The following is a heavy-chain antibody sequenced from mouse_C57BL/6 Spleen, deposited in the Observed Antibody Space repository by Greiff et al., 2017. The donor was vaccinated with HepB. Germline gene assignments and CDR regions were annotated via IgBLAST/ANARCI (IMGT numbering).Heavy chain of an antibody. D-gene: IGHD2-4*01. J-gene: IGHJ4*01. CDR1: GFTFSDYG. V-gene: IGHV5-17*01. Sequence: EVQVVESGGGLVKPGGSLKLSCAASGFTFSDYGMHWVRQAPEKGLEWVAYISSGSSTIYYADTVKGRFTISRDNAKNTLFLQMTSLRSEDTAMYYCARRGDYVLYYYAMDYWGQGTSVTVSS. CDR2: ISSGSSTI. CDR3: ARRGDYVLYYYAMDY.